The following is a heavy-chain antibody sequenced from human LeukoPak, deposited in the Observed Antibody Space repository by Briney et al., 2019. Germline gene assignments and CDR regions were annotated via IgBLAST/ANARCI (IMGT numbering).Heavy chain of an antibody. V-gene: IGHV3-30*02. CDR2: IRYDGSNK. CDR3: AKDDCSSTSCRGDYYYYYMDV. CDR1: GFTFSSYG. D-gene: IGHD2-2*01. Sequence: GGSLRLSCAASGFTFSSYGMHWVRQAPGKGLEWVAFIRYDGSNKYYADSVKGRFTISRDNSKNTLYLQMNSLRAEDTAVYYCAKDDCSSTSCRGDYYYYYMDVWGKGTTVTISS. J-gene: IGHJ6*03.